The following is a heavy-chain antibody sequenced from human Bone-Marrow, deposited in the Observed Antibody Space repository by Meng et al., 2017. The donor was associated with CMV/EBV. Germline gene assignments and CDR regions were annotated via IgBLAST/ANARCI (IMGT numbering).Heavy chain of an antibody. CDR2: IYYTGNT. CDR3: ARQFFDILTGYSNYFEY. D-gene: IGHD3-9*01. CDR1: RGSIGRTNYY. J-gene: IGHJ4*02. Sequence: SEILSLTCTVSRGSIGRTNYYWAWIRQTPGKGLEWIGSIYYTGNTYYNPSLKSRAAISIDASKDQFSLRLSFVTAADTAVYFCARQFFDILTGYSNYFEYWGQGKRVTVSS. V-gene: IGHV4-39*07.